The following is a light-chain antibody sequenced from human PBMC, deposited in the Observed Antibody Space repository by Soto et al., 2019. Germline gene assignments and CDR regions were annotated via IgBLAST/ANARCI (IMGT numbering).Light chain of an antibody. Sequence: QSALTQPPSASGSPGQSVTISFTGTSSDVGAYKYVSWYQQYPGKAPKLMIYEVTKRPSGVPDRFSGSKSGNTASLTVSGLQADDESDYYCTSYVGNDIWVFGGGTKVTVL. J-gene: IGLJ3*02. CDR1: SSDVGAYKY. CDR2: EVT. V-gene: IGLV2-8*01. CDR3: TSYVGNDIWV.